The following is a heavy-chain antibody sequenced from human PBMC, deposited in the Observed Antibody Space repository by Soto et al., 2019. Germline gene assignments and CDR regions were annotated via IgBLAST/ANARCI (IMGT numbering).Heavy chain of an antibody. CDR2: INSDGSST. J-gene: IGHJ5*02. Sequence: PGGSLRLSCAASGFTFSSYWMHWVRQAPGKGLVWVSRINSDGSSTSYADSVKGRFTISSDNAKNTLYLQMNSLRAEDTAVYYCARDSPLFQWELLPLWFDPWGQGTRVTVSS. V-gene: IGHV3-74*01. CDR1: GFTFSSYW. CDR3: ARDSPLFQWELLPLWFDP. D-gene: IGHD1-26*01.